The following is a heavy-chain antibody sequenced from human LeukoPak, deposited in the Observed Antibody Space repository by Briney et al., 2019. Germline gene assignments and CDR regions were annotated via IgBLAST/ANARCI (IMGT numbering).Heavy chain of an antibody. CDR2: MNPNSGDT. CDR3: ARVRVGYCSSTSCYSAGFDF. V-gene: IGHV1-2*02. Sequence: ASMKVSCKTSGWTFTAHYMHWMRQAPGQGLEWMGWMNPNSGDTNYAQKFQGRVTLTRDKTARTAYMELTRLKSDDTAVYRCARVRVGYCSSTSCYSAGFDFWGQGTMVTVSS. D-gene: IGHD2-2*01. CDR1: GWTFTAHY. J-gene: IGHJ3*01.